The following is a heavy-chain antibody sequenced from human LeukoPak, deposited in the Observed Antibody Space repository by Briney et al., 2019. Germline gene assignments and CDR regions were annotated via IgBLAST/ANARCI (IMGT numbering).Heavy chain of an antibody. Sequence: PVGSLRLSCAASGFTFSDYYMSWIRQAPGKGLEWVSYISSSGSTIYYADSVKGRFTISRDNAKNSLYLQMNSLRAEDTAVYYCARDRRLYGDYVDYWGQGTLVTVSS. J-gene: IGHJ4*02. V-gene: IGHV3-11*04. D-gene: IGHD4-17*01. CDR2: ISSSGSTI. CDR1: GFTFSDYY. CDR3: ARDRRLYGDYVDY.